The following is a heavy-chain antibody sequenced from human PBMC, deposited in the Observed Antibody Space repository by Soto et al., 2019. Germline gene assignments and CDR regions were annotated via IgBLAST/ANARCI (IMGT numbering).Heavy chain of an antibody. CDR2: ISGSGGST. Sequence: EVQLLESGGGLVQPGGSLRLSCAASGFTFSSYAMSWVRQAPGKGLEWVSAISGSGGSTYYADSVKGRFTISRDNSKTTLYLQMNSLRAEDTAVYYCAKDPQMVTTVVGFFDYWGQGTLVTVSS. J-gene: IGHJ4*02. CDR1: GFTFSSYA. D-gene: IGHD4-17*01. CDR3: AKDPQMVTTVVGFFDY. V-gene: IGHV3-23*01.